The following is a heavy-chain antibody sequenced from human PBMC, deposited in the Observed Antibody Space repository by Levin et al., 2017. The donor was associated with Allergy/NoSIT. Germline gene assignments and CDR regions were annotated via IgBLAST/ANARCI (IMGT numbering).Heavy chain of an antibody. J-gene: IGHJ4*02. CDR3: AGYIVATLYFDY. Sequence: SETLSLTCTVSGGSISSSSYYWGWIRQPPGKGLEWIGSIYYSGSTYYNPSLKSRVTISVDTSKNQFSLKLSSVTAAATAVYYCAGYIVATLYFDYWGQGTLVTVSS. CDR1: GGSISSSSYY. CDR2: IYYSGST. D-gene: IGHD5-12*01. V-gene: IGHV4-39*01.